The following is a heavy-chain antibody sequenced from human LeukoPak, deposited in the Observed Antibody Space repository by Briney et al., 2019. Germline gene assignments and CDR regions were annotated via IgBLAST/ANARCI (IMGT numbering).Heavy chain of an antibody. CDR3: ARPSSDGSYYY. CDR2: ISYSGSA. Sequence: SETLSLTCTVSGGSISSSSYYWGWIRQPPGKGLEWIGSISYSGSASYNPPLKSRLTISVDTSKNQLSLKVSSVTAADTAVYYCARPSSDGSYYYWGQGTLVTVSS. D-gene: IGHD1-26*01. V-gene: IGHV4-39*01. J-gene: IGHJ4*02. CDR1: GGSISSSSYY.